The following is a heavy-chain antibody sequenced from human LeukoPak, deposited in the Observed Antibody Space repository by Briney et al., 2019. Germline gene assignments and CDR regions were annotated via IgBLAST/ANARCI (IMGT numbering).Heavy chain of an antibody. CDR2: ISAYNGNT. Sequence: ASVKVSCKASGHTFTSYGISWVRQAPGQGLEWMGWISAYNGNTNYAQKLQGRVTMTTDTSTSTAYMELRSLRSDDTAVYYCARGLRYFDWLTKEGAFDIWGQGTMVTVSS. CDR1: GHTFTSYG. CDR3: ARGLRYFDWLTKEGAFDI. J-gene: IGHJ3*02. D-gene: IGHD3-9*01. V-gene: IGHV1-18*01.